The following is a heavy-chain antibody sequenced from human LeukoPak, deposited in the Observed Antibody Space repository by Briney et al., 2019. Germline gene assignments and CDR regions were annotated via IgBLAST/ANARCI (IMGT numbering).Heavy chain of an antibody. J-gene: IGHJ4*02. Sequence: PSETLSLTCTVSGGSITSYFWSWIRQPPGKGLEWIGFIYYRGSTNYNPSLKSRVTISVDTSKNQFSLKLSSVTAADTAVYYCAGHSPNRAVAGIFFDSWGQGALVTVSS. V-gene: IGHV4-59*08. CDR1: GGSITSYF. CDR3: AGHSPNRAVAGIFFDS. D-gene: IGHD6-19*01. CDR2: IYYRGST.